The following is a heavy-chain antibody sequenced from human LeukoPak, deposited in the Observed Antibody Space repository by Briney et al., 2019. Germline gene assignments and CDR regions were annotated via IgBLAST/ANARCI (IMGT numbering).Heavy chain of an antibody. Sequence: PGGSLRLSCAASGFTFSSYTMHWVRQAPGKGLEYVSAISSNGGSTYYANSVKGRFTISRDNSKNTLYRQMGSLRAEDMAVYYCARWRHSSGYYYDDWDQGTLVTVSS. CDR2: ISSNGGST. J-gene: IGHJ4*02. D-gene: IGHD3-22*01. V-gene: IGHV3-64*01. CDR1: GFTFSSYT. CDR3: ARWRHSSGYYYDD.